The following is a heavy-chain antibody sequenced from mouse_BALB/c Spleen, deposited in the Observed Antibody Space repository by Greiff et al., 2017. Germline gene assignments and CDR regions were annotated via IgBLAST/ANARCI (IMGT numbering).Heavy chain of an antibody. CDR2: INPSNGRT. V-gene: IGHV1S81*02. D-gene: IGHD1-1*02. Sequence: QVHVKQPGAELVKPGASVKLSCKASGYTFTSYWMHWVKQRPGQGLEWIGEINPSNGRTNYNEKFKSKATLTVDKSSSTAYMQLSSLTSEDSAVYYCARSDYYDYDAMDYWGQGTSVTVSS. CDR3: ARSDYYDYDAMDY. J-gene: IGHJ4*01. CDR1: GYTFTSYW.